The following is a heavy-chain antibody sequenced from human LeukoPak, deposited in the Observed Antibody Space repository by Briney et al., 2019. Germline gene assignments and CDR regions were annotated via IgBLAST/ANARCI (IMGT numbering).Heavy chain of an antibody. CDR2: ITHSGGT. V-gene: IGHV4-34*09. Sequence: SETLSLTCAVYGESFSGYFWSWIRQPPGKGPEWIGEITHSGGTNYNPSLKSRVTISVDTSKNQFSLKLSSVTAADTAVYYCAMDLSDSSLSVWGQGTLVTVSS. J-gene: IGHJ4*02. CDR1: GESFSGYF. CDR3: AMDLSDSSLSV. D-gene: IGHD6-6*01.